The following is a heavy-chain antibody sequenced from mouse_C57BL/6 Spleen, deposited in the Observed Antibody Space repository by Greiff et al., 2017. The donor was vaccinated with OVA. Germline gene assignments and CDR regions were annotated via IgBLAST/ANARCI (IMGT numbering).Heavy chain of an antibody. D-gene: IGHD2-1*01. CDR3: ALYYTDY. CDR1: GYTFTSYW. Sequence: QVQLKQPGAELVKPGASVKLSCKASGYTFTSYWMQWVKQRPGQGLEWIGEIDPSDSYTNYNQKFKDKATLTVDTSSSTAYMQLSSLTSEDSAVYYCALYYTDYWGQGTTLTVSS. CDR2: IDPSDSYT. V-gene: IGHV1-50*01. J-gene: IGHJ2*01.